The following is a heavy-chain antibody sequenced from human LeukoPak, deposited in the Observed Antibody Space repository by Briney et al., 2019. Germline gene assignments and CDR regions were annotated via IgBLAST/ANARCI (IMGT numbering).Heavy chain of an antibody. CDR3: ARDPWFYYDSSGYFQT. J-gene: IGHJ4*02. CDR1: CGSFSGYY. V-gene: IGHV4-34*01. D-gene: IGHD3-22*01. CDR2: INHSGST. Sequence: KPSETLSLTCAVYCGSFSGYYWSWIREPPGKGLEWIGEINHSGSTNYNPSLKSRVTISVDTSKYQFSLKLSSVTAADTAVYYCARDPWFYYDSSGYFQTWGQGTLVTVSS.